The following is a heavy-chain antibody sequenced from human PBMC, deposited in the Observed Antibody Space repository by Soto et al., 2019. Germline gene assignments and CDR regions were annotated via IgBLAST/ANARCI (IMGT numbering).Heavy chain of an antibody. CDR2: MSGSGGST. Sequence: EVQLLESGGGLVQPGGSLRLSCAASGFTFSSYAMSWVRQAPGKGLEWVSAMSGSGGSTYYADSVKGRFTISRDNSKNTLYLQMNSLRAEDTAVYYCAKSGASYGWYGGDYYYYMDVWGKGTTVTVSS. J-gene: IGHJ6*03. CDR3: AKSGASYGWYGGDYYYYMDV. V-gene: IGHV3-23*01. D-gene: IGHD6-19*01. CDR1: GFTFSSYA.